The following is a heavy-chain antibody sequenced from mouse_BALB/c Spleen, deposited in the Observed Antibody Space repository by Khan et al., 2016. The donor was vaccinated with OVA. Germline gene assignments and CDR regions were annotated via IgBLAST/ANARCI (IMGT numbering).Heavy chain of an antibody. CDR1: GFSLTTYC. CDR2: IWRDASS. J-gene: IGHJ4*01. V-gene: IGHV2-3*01. D-gene: IGHD1-1*01. Sequence: VQLVESGPGLAAPSQTLSITCSISGFSLTTYCVHWVRQPPGQGLEWLGVIWRDASSNFHPNLKDRPIFNKDKSKRPVFLTLNSLQTDDTATYYCVKFTPGYYSMDYWGQGTPVTVSS. CDR3: VKFTPGYYSMDY.